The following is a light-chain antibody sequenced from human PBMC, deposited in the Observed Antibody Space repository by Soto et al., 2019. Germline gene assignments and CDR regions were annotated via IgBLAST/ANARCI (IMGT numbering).Light chain of an antibody. CDR1: STDLGSYNL. J-gene: IGLJ2*01. CDR2: EGT. Sequence: QSVLTQPASVSGSPGQSITLSCTGTSTDLGSYNLVSWYQQHPGKAPQLMIYEGTKRPSGVSNRFSGSKSGNTASLTISGLQAEDEAEYYCCSYAGSRTHVLFGGGTKLTVL. CDR3: CSYAGSRTHVL. V-gene: IGLV2-23*01.